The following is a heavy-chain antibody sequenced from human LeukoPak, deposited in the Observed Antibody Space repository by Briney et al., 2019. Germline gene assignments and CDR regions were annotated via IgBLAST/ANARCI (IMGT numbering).Heavy chain of an antibody. Sequence: PSETLSLTCTVSGGSVSSRSYYWGWIRQPPGKGLEWIGSNYYGGSTHYSPSLKSRVTISVDTSENQFSLKLSSVTAADTAVYYCARLGYCSSASCYSRVNFDYWGQGTLVTVSS. CDR1: GGSVSSRSYY. J-gene: IGHJ4*02. CDR2: NYYGGST. V-gene: IGHV4-39*01. CDR3: ARLGYCSSASCYSRVNFDY. D-gene: IGHD2-2*01.